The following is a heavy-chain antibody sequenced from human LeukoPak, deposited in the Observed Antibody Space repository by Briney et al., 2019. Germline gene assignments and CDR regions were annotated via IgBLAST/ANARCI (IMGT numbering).Heavy chain of an antibody. V-gene: IGHV1-46*01. CDR3: ATDSLPTAIAMAGGNWFDP. CDR2: INPSGGST. CDR1: GHAGTGYD. D-gene: IGHD6-19*01. J-gene: IGHJ5*02. Sequence: SVKVSCKAAGHAGTGYDVHCVRQAAGQGLEGMGIINPSGGSTTYKETFQGRVTVARDTSTNTVYMELRSLRSEDTAIYYCATDSLPTAIAMAGGNWFDPWGQGNLVTVSS.